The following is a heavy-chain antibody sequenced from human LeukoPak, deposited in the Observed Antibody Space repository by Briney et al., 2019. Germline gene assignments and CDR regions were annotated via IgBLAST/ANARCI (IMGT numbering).Heavy chain of an antibody. CDR1: GDSVSSNSAA. CDR3: ARDLAVSSSWHLYYYYYYGMDV. J-gene: IGHJ6*02. D-gene: IGHD6-13*01. CDR2: TYYRSKWYN. Sequence: SQTLSLTCAISGDSVSSNSAAWNWIRQSPSRGLEWLGRTYYRSKWYNDYAVSVKSRITINPDTSKNQFSLQLNSVTPEDTAVYYCARDLAVSSSWHLYYYYYYGMDVWGQGTTVTVSS. V-gene: IGHV6-1*01.